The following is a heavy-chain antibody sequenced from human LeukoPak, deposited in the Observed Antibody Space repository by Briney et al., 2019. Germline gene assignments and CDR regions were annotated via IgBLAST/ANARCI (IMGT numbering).Heavy chain of an antibody. Sequence: PSETLSLTCTVSGGSISSYYWSWIRQPPGKGLEWIGYIYYSGSTNYNPSLKSRVTISVDTSKNQFSLKLSSVTAADTAVYYCARLRRMQLWLGFDYWGQGTLVTVSS. V-gene: IGHV4-59*08. D-gene: IGHD5-18*01. CDR3: ARLRRMQLWLGFDY. J-gene: IGHJ4*02. CDR2: IYYSGST. CDR1: GGSISSYY.